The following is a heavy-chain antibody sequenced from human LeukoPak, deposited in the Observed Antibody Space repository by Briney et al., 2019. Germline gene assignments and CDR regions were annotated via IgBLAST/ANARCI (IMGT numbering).Heavy chain of an antibody. CDR2: IYYSGST. Sequence: SETLSLTCTVSGGSISSYYWSWIRQPPGKGLEWIGYIYYSGSTNYNPSLKSRVTISVDTSKNQFSLKLSSVTAADTAVYYCARGSTIIGQVYFDCWGQGTLVTVPS. CDR1: GGSISSYY. J-gene: IGHJ4*02. CDR3: ARGSTIIGQVYFDC. D-gene: IGHD5/OR15-5a*01. V-gene: IGHV4-59*01.